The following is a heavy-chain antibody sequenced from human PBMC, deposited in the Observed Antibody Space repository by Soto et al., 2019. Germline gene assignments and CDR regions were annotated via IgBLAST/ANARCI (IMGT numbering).Heavy chain of an antibody. V-gene: IGHV4-39*01. D-gene: IGHD5-18*01. CDR1: GGSISSSSYY. J-gene: IGHJ4*02. CDR3: ATDTAMVRRAFDY. Sequence: SETLSLTCTVSGGSISSSSYYWGWIRQPPGKGLEWIGSIYYSGSTYYNPSLKSRVTISVDTSKNQFSLKLSSVTAADTAVYYCATDTAMVRRAFDYWGQGTLVTVSS. CDR2: IYYSGST.